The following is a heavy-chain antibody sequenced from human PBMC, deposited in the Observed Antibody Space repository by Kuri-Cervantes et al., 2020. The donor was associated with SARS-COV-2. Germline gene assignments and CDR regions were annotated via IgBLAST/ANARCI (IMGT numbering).Heavy chain of an antibody. CDR3: TTLIDY. CDR2: VRGKASYYAT. J-gene: IGHJ4*02. CDR1: GFTFSSYS. Sequence: ETLSLTCAASGFTFSSYSMNWVRQASGKGLEWVGRVRGKASYYATAYAASVKGRFTISRDDLKNMAYLQMNSLRTEDTAVYYCTTLIDYWGQGALVTVSS. V-gene: IGHV3-73*01.